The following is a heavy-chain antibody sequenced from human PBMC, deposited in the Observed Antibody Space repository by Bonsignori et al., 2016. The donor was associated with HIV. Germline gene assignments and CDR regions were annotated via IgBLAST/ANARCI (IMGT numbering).Heavy chain of an antibody. D-gene: IGHD1-26*01. CDR3: ARFPSRYTGTYS. Sequence: GSLRLSCVVSDGSFSTSYWSWVRQPPGKGMEWIGEINQSGSANYNPSLKSRVTISADTSKNQFSLNLTSVTAADTAVYYCARFPSRYTGTYSWGQGTLVTVSS. J-gene: IGHJ4*02. CDR2: INQSGSA. V-gene: IGHV4-34*01. CDR1: DGSFSTSY.